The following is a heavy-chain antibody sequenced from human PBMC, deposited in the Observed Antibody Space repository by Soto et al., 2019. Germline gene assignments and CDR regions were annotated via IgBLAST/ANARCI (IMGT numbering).Heavy chain of an antibody. D-gene: IGHD4-17*01. J-gene: IGHJ6*02. CDR1: GFTFSSYA. V-gene: IGHV3-30-3*01. CDR3: ATKRGGPKVTTYYYYYGTDV. Sequence: QVQLVESGGGVVQPGRSLRVSCAASGFTFSSYAMHWVRQAPGKGLEWVAVLSYDGSNKYYADSVKGRFTISRDNSKNPLYLQMNSLIADDTAVYYCATKRGGPKVTTYYYYYGTDVWGQGTTVTVSS. CDR2: LSYDGSNK.